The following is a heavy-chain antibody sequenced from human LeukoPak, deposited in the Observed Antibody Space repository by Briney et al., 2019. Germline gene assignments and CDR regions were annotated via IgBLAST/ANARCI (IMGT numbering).Heavy chain of an antibody. J-gene: IGHJ4*02. CDR1: GGSISGGDYY. Sequence: SETLSLTCTVSGGSISGGDYYWDWIRQPPGKGLEWIGYIYYSGSTNYNPSLKSRVTISVDTSKNQFSLKLSSVTAADTAVYYCARGSSSDPIDYWGQGTLVTVSS. CDR3: ARGSSSDPIDY. D-gene: IGHD6-6*01. V-gene: IGHV4-61*08. CDR2: IYYSGST.